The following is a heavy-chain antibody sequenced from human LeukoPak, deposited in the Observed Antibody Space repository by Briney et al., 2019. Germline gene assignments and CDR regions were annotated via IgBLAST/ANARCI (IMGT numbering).Heavy chain of an antibody. CDR3: SRTMHV. V-gene: IGHV3-7*03. Sequence: GGSLRLSCAVSGFTFRNAGMHWVRQAPGKGLEWVANIKQDGSEKYYVDSVKGRFTISRDNTKNSLYLQMNSLRAEDSAVYYCSRTMHVWGQGTTVTVSS. CDR1: GFTFRNAG. CDR2: IKQDGSEK. J-gene: IGHJ6*02.